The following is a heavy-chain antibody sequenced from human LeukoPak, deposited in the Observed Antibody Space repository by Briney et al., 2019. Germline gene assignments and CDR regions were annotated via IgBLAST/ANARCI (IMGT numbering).Heavy chain of an antibody. CDR3: ARDYYYSVDY. J-gene: IGHJ4*02. V-gene: IGHV3-13*01. Sequence: GGSLRLSCEASGFTFSNSDMHWVRQVSGKGLEWISGIGTVGDTYYPESVKGRFTISRDNAKSTIYLQMNSLRAEDTAVYYCARDYYYSVDYWGQGTLVTVSS. CDR1: GFTFSNSD. CDR2: IGTVGDT. D-gene: IGHD3-22*01.